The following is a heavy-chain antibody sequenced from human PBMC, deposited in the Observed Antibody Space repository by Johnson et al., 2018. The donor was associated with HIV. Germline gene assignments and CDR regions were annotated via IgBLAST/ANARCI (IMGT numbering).Heavy chain of an antibody. CDR3: AKDMFRWELLDGDTFDI. CDR2: ISGSGGYT. Sequence: QLVESGGGVVRPGGSLRLSCAASGFTFDEYGMSWVRQAPGKGLEWVSAISGSGGYTYYADSVKGRFTISRDSSKNTLYLQMNSLRAEDTAVYYCAKDMFRWELLDGDTFDIWGQGTMVTVSS. J-gene: IGHJ3*02. V-gene: IGHV3-23*04. D-gene: IGHD1-26*01. CDR1: GFTFDEYG.